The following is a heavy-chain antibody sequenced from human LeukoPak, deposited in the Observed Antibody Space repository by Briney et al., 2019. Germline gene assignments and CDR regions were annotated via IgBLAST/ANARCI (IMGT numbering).Heavy chain of an antibody. J-gene: IGHJ4*02. CDR1: GGSISSSSYY. CDR3: ARANLRREVSRRPFFDY. V-gene: IGHV4-39*07. CDR2: IYYSGST. D-gene: IGHD4-17*01. Sequence: SETLSLTCTVSGGSISSSSYYWGWIRQPPGKGLEWIGSIYYSGSTYYNPSLKSQVTISVDTSKNQFSLKLSSVTAADTAVYYCARANLRREVSRRPFFDYWGQGTLVTVSS.